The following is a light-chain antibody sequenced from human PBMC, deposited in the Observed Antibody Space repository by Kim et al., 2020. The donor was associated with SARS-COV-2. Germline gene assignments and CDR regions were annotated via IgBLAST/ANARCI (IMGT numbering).Light chain of an antibody. Sequence: SPGESASLSCRASQSVRSDLAWYQQKPGQASRLLIYDASTRVTGVPARFSGSGSGTEFTLTISSLQPEDIAVYYCQHYNNWPPWTFGQGTKVEIK. CDR2: DAS. CDR3: QHYNNWPPWT. V-gene: IGKV3-15*01. J-gene: IGKJ1*01. CDR1: QSVRSD.